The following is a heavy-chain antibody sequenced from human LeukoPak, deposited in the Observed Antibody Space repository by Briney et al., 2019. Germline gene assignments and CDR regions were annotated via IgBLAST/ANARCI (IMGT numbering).Heavy chain of an antibody. Sequence: PSETLSLTCAVSGGSVNNSGWWTWVRQPPGKGLEWIGEMSHTANTNHNPSLKSRVTIAVDKSKNQFSLRLNSVTAADTAVYYCARRTYIWGSYRHFDFWGQGMLVTVSS. V-gene: IGHV4-4*02. CDR2: MSHTANT. J-gene: IGHJ4*02. CDR1: GGSVNNSGW. D-gene: IGHD3-16*02. CDR3: ARRTYIWGSYRHFDF.